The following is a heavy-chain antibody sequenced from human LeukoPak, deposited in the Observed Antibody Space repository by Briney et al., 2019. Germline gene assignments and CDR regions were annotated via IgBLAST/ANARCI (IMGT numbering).Heavy chain of an antibody. Sequence: GASVKVSCKASGNSFTTYGVSWVRQAPGQGLEWMGWINVNTKYAQKFQGRVSMTADTSTSTAYMELRSLRSDDTAVYFCARAPRCNTNSCNSWFDPWGRGTLVTVSS. CDR2: INVNT. J-gene: IGHJ5*02. CDR1: GNSFTTYG. CDR3: ARAPRCNTNSCNSWFDP. V-gene: IGHV1-18*01. D-gene: IGHD2-8*01.